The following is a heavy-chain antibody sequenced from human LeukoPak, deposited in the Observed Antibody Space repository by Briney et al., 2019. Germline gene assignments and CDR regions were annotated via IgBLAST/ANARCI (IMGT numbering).Heavy chain of an antibody. CDR2: ISPYNGKT. CDR1: GYTFSIYG. V-gene: IGHV1-18*01. Sequence: ASVTVSFKASGYTFSIYGISWVRQAPGQGLEWMGWISPYNGKTNYAQKLQDRVTMTTDTSTSSTYMELRSLRSDDTAVYYCARVRDIAVAGVSFDYWGQGTLVTVSS. CDR3: ARVRDIAVAGVSFDY. D-gene: IGHD6-19*01. J-gene: IGHJ4*02.